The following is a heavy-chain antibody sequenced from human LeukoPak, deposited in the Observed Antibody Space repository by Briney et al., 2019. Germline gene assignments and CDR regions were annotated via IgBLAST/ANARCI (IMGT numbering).Heavy chain of an antibody. CDR1: GGSISSYY. Sequence: ETLSLTCTVSGGSISSYYWSWIRQPPGKGLEWVSAIRGSGGGTYYADSVKGRFTISRDNSKNTLYLQMNSLRDEDTALYYCAKAGIGVVGYFDYWGQGTLVTVSS. D-gene: IGHD6-19*01. CDR3: AKAGIGVVGYFDY. CDR2: IRGSGGGT. V-gene: IGHV3-23*01. J-gene: IGHJ4*02.